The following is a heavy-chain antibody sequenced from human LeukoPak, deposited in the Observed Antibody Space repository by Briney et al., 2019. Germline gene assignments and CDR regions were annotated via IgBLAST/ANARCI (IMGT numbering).Heavy chain of an antibody. D-gene: IGHD3-22*01. CDR1: GFTFSSYG. V-gene: IGHV3-30*03. Sequence: GGSLRLSCAASGFTFSSYGMHWVRQAPGKGLEWVAVISYDGSNKYYADSVKGRFTISRDNSKNTLYLQMNSLRAEDTAVYYCARAAGYYDSSGYYYVFDYWGQGTLVTVSS. J-gene: IGHJ4*02. CDR2: ISYDGSNK. CDR3: ARAAGYYDSSGYYYVFDY.